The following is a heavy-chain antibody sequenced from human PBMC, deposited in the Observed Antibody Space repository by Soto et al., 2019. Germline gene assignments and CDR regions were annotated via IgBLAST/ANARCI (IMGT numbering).Heavy chain of an antibody. V-gene: IGHV3-23*01. CDR3: AKGVPGIAVAGTGYLPH. CDR1: GFTFSSYA. D-gene: IGHD6-19*01. CDR2: ISGSGDST. Sequence: PGGSLRLSCAASGFTFSSYAMSWVRQAPGKGLEWVSGISGSGDSTYYADSVKGRFTISRDNSKNTLYLQMNSLRAEDTAVYYCAKGVPGIAVAGTGYLPHWGQGTLVTVSS. J-gene: IGHJ1*01.